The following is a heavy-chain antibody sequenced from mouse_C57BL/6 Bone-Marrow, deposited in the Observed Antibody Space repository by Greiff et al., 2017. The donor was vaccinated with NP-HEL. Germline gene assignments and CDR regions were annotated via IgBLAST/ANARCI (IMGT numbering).Heavy chain of an antibody. V-gene: IGHV5-6*01. CDR3: ARPYYGSLDY. D-gene: IGHD1-1*01. Sequence: EVKLVESGGDLVKPGGSLKLSCAASGFTFSSYGMSWVRQTPDKRLEWVATISSGGSYTYYPDSVKGRFTISRDNAKNTLYLQMSSLKSEDTAMYYCARPYYGSLDYWGQGTTLTVSS. CDR2: ISSGGSYT. J-gene: IGHJ2*01. CDR1: GFTFSSYG.